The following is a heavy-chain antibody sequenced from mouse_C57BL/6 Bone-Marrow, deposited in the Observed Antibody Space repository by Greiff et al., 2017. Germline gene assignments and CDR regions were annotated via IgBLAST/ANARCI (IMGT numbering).Heavy chain of an antibody. Sequence: EVQLKESGAELVRPGASVKLSCTASGFNIKDDYMQWVKQRPEQGLEWIGWIDPENGDTEYASKFQGKATITADTSSNTAYLQLSSLTSEDTAVYCCTSIFSMDYWGQGTSVTVSS. CDR3: TSIFSMDY. V-gene: IGHV14-4*01. J-gene: IGHJ4*01. CDR1: GFNIKDDY. CDR2: IDPENGDT.